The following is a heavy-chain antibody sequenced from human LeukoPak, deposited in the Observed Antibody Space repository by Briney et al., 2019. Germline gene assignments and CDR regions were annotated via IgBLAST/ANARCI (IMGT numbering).Heavy chain of an antibody. CDR1: GFTLDDYA. D-gene: IGHD7-27*01. CDR3: VRGGKTYAWGDY. J-gene: IGHJ4*02. V-gene: IGHV3-9*01. CDR2: ISWNSGSI. Sequence: GRSLRLSCAASGFTLDDYAMHWVRHAPGKGLEWVSGISWNSGSIGYADSVKGRFTISRDNAKNSLYLQMNSLRAGDTAVYYCVRGGKTYAWGDYWGQGTLVTVSS.